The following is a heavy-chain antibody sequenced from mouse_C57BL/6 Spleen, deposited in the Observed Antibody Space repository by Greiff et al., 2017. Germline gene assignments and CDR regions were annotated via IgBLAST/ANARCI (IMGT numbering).Heavy chain of an antibody. CDR2: IYPGSGST. J-gene: IGHJ4*01. CDR1: GYTFTSYW. D-gene: IGHD2-12*01. CDR3: AREDDPYAMDY. Sequence: QVKLQQPGAELVKPGASVKMSCKASGYTFTSYWITWVKQRPGQGLEWIGDIYPGSGSTNYNEKLKSKVTLTVDTSSSTAYMQLSSLTSEDSAVYYCAREDDPYAMDYWGQGTSVTVSS. V-gene: IGHV1-55*01.